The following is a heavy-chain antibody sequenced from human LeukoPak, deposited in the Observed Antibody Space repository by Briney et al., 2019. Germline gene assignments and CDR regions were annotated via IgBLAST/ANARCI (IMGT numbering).Heavy chain of an antibody. Sequence: GASVTVSCKASGYTFTGYYMHWVRQAHGQGLEWMGWINPNSGGTNYAQKFQGRVTMTRDTSISTAYMELSRLRSDDTAVYYCARGGWIQLWFSRYYFDYWGQGTLVTVSS. CDR3: ARGGWIQLWFSRYYFDY. CDR2: INPNSGGT. J-gene: IGHJ4*02. CDR1: GYTFTGYY. D-gene: IGHD5-18*01. V-gene: IGHV1-2*02.